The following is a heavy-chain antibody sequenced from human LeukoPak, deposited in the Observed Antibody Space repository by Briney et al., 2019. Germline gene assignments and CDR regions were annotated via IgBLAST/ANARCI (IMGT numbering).Heavy chain of an antibody. CDR1: GFTFSNYA. CDR3: AKAPMEDSWYIHFDY. V-gene: IGHV3-23*01. Sequence: GGSLRLSCAASGFTFSNYAMSWVRQAPGKGLEWVSAITNSGDNTYYADSVKGRFTISRDNSKNTLYLQINSLRAEDTAIYYCAKAPMEDSWYIHFDYWGQGTLVTVSS. J-gene: IGHJ4*02. D-gene: IGHD6-13*01. CDR2: ITNSGDNT.